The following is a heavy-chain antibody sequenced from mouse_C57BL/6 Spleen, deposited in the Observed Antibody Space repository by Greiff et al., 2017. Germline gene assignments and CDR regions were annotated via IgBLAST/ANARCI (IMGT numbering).Heavy chain of an antibody. Sequence: SGAELVRPGASVKLSCTASGFNIKDDYMHWVKQRPEQGLEWIGWIDPENGDTEYASKFQGKATITADTSSNTAYLQLSSLTSEDTAVYYCTITTVVARAMDYWGQGTSVTVSS. J-gene: IGHJ4*01. D-gene: IGHD1-1*01. CDR1: GFNIKDDY. CDR2: IDPENGDT. CDR3: TITTVVARAMDY. V-gene: IGHV14-4*01.